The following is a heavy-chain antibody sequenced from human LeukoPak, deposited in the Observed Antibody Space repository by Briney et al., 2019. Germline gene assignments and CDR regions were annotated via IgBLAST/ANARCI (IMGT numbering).Heavy chain of an antibody. CDR2: INHSGST. Sequence: SETLSLTCAVYGGSFSGYYWSWIRQPPGKGLEWIGEINHSGSTNYNPSLKSRVTMSVDTSKNQFSLKLSSVTAADTAVYYCARRGSGYDGGDFDYWGQGTLVTVSS. D-gene: IGHD5-12*01. CDR3: ARRGSGYDGGDFDY. J-gene: IGHJ4*02. V-gene: IGHV4-34*01. CDR1: GGSFSGYY.